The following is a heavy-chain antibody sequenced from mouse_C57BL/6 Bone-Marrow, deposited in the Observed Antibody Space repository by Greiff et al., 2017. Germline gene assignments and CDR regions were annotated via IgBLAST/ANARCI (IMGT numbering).Heavy chain of an antibody. Sequence: QVQLKESGPELVKPGASVKISCKASGYAFSSSWMNWVKQRPGKGLEWIGRIYPGDGDTNYNGKFKGKATLTADKSSSTAYMQLSSLTSEDSAVYFCARANWAWFAYWGQGTLVTVSA. CDR3: ARANWAWFAY. CDR1: GYAFSSSW. J-gene: IGHJ3*01. D-gene: IGHD4-1*02. V-gene: IGHV1-82*01. CDR2: IYPGDGDT.